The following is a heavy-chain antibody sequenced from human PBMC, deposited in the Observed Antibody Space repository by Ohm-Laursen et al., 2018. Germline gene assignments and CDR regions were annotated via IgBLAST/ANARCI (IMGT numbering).Heavy chain of an antibody. CDR2: IYYSGST. V-gene: IGHV4-31*01. Sequence: TLSLTCAVSGYSISSGYFWGWIRQHPGKGLEWIGYIYYSGSTYYNPSLKSLVTISVDTSKNQFSLKLSSVTAADTAVYYCARARGTSQSHFDPWGQGTLVTVSS. CDR1: GYSISSGYF. CDR3: ARARGTSQSHFDP. J-gene: IGHJ5*02. D-gene: IGHD2-2*01.